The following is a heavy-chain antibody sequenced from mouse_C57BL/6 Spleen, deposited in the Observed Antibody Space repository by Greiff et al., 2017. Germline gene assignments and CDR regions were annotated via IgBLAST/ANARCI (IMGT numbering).Heavy chain of an antibody. CDR1: GYSITSGYD. J-gene: IGHJ1*03. CDR2: ISYSGST. CDR3: ARVGDYGSTWYFDV. D-gene: IGHD1-1*01. Sequence: EVKLVESGPGMVKPSQSLSLTCTVTGYSITSGYDWHWIRHFPGNKLEWMGYISYSGSTNYNPSLKSRISITHDTSKNHFFLKLNSVTTEDTATYYCARVGDYGSTWYFDVWGTGTTVTVSS. V-gene: IGHV3-1*01.